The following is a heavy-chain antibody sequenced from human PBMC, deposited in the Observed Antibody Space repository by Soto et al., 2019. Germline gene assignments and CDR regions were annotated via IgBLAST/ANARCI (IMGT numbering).Heavy chain of an antibody. D-gene: IGHD6-19*01. J-gene: IGHJ4*02. V-gene: IGHV3-30*18. CDR3: AKDEPIAVAGMGPFDY. CDR2: ISYDGSNK. Sequence: GGSLRLACVASGFTFSSYGMHWVRQAPGKGLEWVAVISYDGSNKYYADSVKGRFTISRDNSKNTLYLQMNSLRAEDTAVYYCAKDEPIAVAGMGPFDYWGQGTLVTVSS. CDR1: GFTFSSYG.